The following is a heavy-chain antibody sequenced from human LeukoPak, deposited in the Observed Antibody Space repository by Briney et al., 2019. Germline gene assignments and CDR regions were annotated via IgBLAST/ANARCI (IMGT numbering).Heavy chain of an antibody. J-gene: IGHJ4*02. CDR3: ARGGVGNFDY. CDR2: IGTAGDT. V-gene: IGHV3-13*01. CDR1: GFTYSSYD. D-gene: IGHD7-27*01. Sequence: PGGSLRLSCAASGFTYSSYDMHWVRQATGKGLEWVSAIGTAGDTYYPGSVKGRFTISRENAKNSLYLQMNSLRAGDTAVYYYARGGVGNFDYWGQGTLVTVSS.